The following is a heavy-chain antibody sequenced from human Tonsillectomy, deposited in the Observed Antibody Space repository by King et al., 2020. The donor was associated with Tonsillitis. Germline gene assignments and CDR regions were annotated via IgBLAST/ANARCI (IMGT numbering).Heavy chain of an antibody. CDR1: GFIFSGSA. V-gene: IGHV3-73*02. Sequence: VQLVESGGGLVQPGGSLKLSCASSGFIFSGSAMHWVRQASGKGLEWFVHIRSKVNSYAPAYAASVKGRFTISRDDSKNTAYLQMNSLKIEDTAVYYCPSSPGGAFDIWGQGTMVTVSS. CDR2: IRSKVNSYAP. CDR3: PSSPGGAFDI. D-gene: IGHD3-16*01. J-gene: IGHJ3*02.